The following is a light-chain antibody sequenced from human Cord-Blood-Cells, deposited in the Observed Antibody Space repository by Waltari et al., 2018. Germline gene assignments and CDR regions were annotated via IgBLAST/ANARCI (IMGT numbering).Light chain of an antibody. CDR2: WAS. Sequence: DIVMTQSPDSLAVSLGERATINCKSSQSVLYSSNNKNYLAWYQQKPGQPPKLLINWASTRKSGVPGRSSGSGYGADFTLTISSRQAEDVTVYDCQKYNSSPGTLAQWTKLEVK. CDR1: QSVLYSSNNKNY. V-gene: IGKV4-1*01. CDR3: QKYNSSPGT. J-gene: IGKJ1*01.